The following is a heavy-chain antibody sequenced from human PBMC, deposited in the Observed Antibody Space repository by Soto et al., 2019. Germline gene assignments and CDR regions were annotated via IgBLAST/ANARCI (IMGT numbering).Heavy chain of an antibody. D-gene: IGHD1-20*01. CDR1: GFTFSSYG. CDR2: ISYDGSNK. J-gene: IGHJ6*03. Sequence: PGGSLRLSCAASGFTFSSYGMHWVRQAPGKGLEWVAVISYDGSNKYYADSVKGRFTISRDNSKNTLYLQMNSLRAEDTAVYYCARGLITGINYYYYYMDVWGKGTTVTVSS. V-gene: IGHV3-30*03. CDR3: ARGLITGINYYYYYMDV.